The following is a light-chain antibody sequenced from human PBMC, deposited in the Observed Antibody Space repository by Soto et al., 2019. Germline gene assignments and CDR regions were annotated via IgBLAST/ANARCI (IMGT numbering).Light chain of an antibody. CDR2: GNN. Sequence: QSVLTQPPSVSGSPGQSVTISCTGTSSNIGRNTVNWYQQFPGTAPKLLIYGNNQRPSGVPDRFSGSKSGTSASLAISGPQSEDEDDYYCAAWDDSQNGDVLGTGNKVTV. J-gene: IGLJ1*01. CDR1: SSNIGRNT. CDR3: AAWDDSQNGDV. V-gene: IGLV1-44*01.